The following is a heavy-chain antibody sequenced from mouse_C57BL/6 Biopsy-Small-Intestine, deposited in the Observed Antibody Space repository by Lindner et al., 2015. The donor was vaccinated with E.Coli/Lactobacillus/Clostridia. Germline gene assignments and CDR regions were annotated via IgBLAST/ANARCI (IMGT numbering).Heavy chain of an antibody. D-gene: IGHD2-1*01. Sequence: VQLQESGPGLVKPSQSLSLTCSVTGYSITSGYYWNWIRQFPGNKLEWMGYISYDGSNNYNPSLKNRISITRDTSKNQFFLKLDSVTTEDIATYFCARGGDYYYDYWGQGTTLTVSS. V-gene: IGHV3-6*01. CDR1: GYSITSGYY. J-gene: IGHJ2*01. CDR2: ISYDGSN. CDR3: ARGGDYYYDY.